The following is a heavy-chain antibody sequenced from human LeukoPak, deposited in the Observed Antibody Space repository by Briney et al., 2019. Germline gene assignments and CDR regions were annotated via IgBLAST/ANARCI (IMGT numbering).Heavy chain of an antibody. V-gene: IGHV4-34*01. J-gene: IGHJ4*02. D-gene: IGHD3-3*01. Sequence: SETLSLTCAVYGGSFSGYYWSWIRQPPGKGLEWIGEINHGGSTNYNPSLKSRVTISVDTSKNQFSLKLSSVTAADTAVYYCARGRGADFWSGYYFDYWGQGTLVTVSS. CDR3: ARGRGADFWSGYYFDY. CDR1: GGSFSGYY. CDR2: INHGGST.